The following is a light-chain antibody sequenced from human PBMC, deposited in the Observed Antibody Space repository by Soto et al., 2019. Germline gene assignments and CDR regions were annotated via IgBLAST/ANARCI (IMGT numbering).Light chain of an antibody. J-gene: IGLJ2*01. CDR2: EVT. CDR3: TSYAGSNIPVV. CDR1: SSDVGGYNF. V-gene: IGLV2-8*01. Sequence: QSALTQPPSASGSPGQSVTIPCTGTSSDVGGYNFVSWYQQHPGKAPKLMIYEVTKRPSGVPDRFSGSKSGNTASLTVSGLQAEDEADYYCTSYAGSNIPVVFGGGTQLTVL.